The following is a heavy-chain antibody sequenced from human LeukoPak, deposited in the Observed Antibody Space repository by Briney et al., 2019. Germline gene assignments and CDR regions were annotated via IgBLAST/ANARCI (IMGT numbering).Heavy chain of an antibody. CDR3: ASSRFRTDY. CDR2: INQDGSEK. CDR1: GFTFSTYW. Sequence: PGGSLRLSCAASGFTFSTYWMSWVRQAPGKGLKWVANINQDGSEKYSVDSVKGRFTISRDNAENSLYLQMNSLRADDTALYYCASSRFRTDYWGQGTLVTVSS. V-gene: IGHV3-7*01. D-gene: IGHD1-14*01. J-gene: IGHJ4*02.